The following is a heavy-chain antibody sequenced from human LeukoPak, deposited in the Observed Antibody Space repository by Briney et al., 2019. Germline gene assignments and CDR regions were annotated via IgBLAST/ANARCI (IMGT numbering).Heavy chain of an antibody. CDR2: ISSSSSYI. CDR1: GFTFSSYS. D-gene: IGHD2-15*01. V-gene: IGHV3-21*01. Sequence: GRSLRLSCAASGFTFSSYSMNWVRQAPGKGLEWVSSISSSSSYIYYADSVKGRFTISRDNAKNSLYLQMNSLRAEDTAVYYCAILEGIVVVVAGTGLDPWGQGTLVTVSS. J-gene: IGHJ5*02. CDR3: AILEGIVVVVAGTGLDP.